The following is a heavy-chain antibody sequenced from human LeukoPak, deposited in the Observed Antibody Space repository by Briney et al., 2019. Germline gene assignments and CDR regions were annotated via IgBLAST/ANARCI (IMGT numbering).Heavy chain of an antibody. CDR1: GFTFSSSG. J-gene: IGHJ4*02. CDR3: AKASWVSNADAVL. D-gene: IGHD1-1*01. V-gene: IGHV3-48*04. Sequence: GGSLRLSCAASGFTFSSSGMSWVRQAPGKGLEWVSYISSNSGNIYYADSVKGRFTISRDNAKNSLYLQMNSLRAEDTAVYYCAKASWVSNADAVLWGQGTLVTVSS. CDR2: ISSNSGNI.